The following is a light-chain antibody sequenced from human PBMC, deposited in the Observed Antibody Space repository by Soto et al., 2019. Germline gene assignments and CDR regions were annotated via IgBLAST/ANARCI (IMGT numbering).Light chain of an antibody. CDR3: QQRHYWPPIT. J-gene: IGKJ5*01. CDR2: DAS. V-gene: IGKV3-11*01. CDR1: LSVSVY. Sequence: VVLTQSPATLSLAPGERATLSCRTSLSVSVYLDWYQQKPGQAPRLLISDASNRATGIPARFSGSGSGTDFTLTISSLEPEDFAVYYFQQRHYWPPITFGQGTRLEIK.